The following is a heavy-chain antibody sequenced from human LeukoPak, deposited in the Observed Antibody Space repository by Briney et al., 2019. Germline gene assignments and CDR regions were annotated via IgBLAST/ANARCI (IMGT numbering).Heavy chain of an antibody. CDR3: ARVRNSGSYYGMDV. J-gene: IGHJ6*02. CDR1: GYTFTSYG. V-gene: IGHV1-18*01. Sequence: GASVKVSCKASGYTFTSYGISWVRQAPGQGLEWMGWISAYNGNTNYAQKLQGRVTMTRDTSTSTVYMELSSLRSEDTAVYYCARVRNSGSYYGMDVWGQGTTVTVSS. CDR2: ISAYNGNT. D-gene: IGHD1-26*01.